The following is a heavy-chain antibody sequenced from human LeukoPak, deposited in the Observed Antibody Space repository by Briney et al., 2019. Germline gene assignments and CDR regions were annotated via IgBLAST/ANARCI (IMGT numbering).Heavy chain of an antibody. CDR1: GGSVSSGNYY. V-gene: IGHV4-61*01. D-gene: IGHD4-17*01. Sequence: KPSETLSLTCTVSGGSVSSGNYYWSCIRQPPGKGLEWIGYIHYTGSPNYNPSLKSLVTISVDTSKNQFSLRLNSVTAADTAVYYCARVDTVTTTFDYWGQGTLVTVSS. J-gene: IGHJ4*02. CDR3: ARVDTVTTTFDY. CDR2: IHYTGSP.